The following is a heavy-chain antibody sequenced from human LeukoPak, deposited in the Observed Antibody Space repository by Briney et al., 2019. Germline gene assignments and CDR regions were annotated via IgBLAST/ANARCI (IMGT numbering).Heavy chain of an antibody. CDR2: IRYDGSEK. CDR3: AKGRGSSGYIYFDY. J-gene: IGHJ4*02. V-gene: IGHV3-30*02. D-gene: IGHD6-19*01. Sequence: GGSLRLSCAESGFTFSNYGMHWVRQAPGKGLEWVAFIRYDGSEKYFAESVKGRFTISRDNSKDMLHLQMNSLRAEDTAVYYCAKGRGSSGYIYFDYWGQGTLVTVSS. CDR1: GFTFSNYG.